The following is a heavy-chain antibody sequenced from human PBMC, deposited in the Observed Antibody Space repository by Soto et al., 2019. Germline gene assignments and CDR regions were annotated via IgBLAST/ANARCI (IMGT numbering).Heavy chain of an antibody. CDR3: ARASGVLDY. CDR2: INHSGST. J-gene: IGHJ4*02. CDR1: GGSFSDYY. Sequence: SETLSLTCAVYGGSFSDYYWSWIRQPPGKGLEWIGEINHSGSTNYNPSLKSRVTISVDTSKNQFSLKLSSVTAADTAVCYCARASGVLDYWGQGTLVTVSS. D-gene: IGHD3-10*01. V-gene: IGHV4-34*01.